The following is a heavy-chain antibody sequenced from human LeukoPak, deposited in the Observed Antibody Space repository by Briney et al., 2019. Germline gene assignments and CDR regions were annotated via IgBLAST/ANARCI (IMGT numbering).Heavy chain of an antibody. CDR1: SGSISTSNYY. D-gene: IGHD2-15*01. CDR3: ARVGYCSGGSCYSTPNDAFDI. J-gene: IGHJ3*02. CDR2: IFYSGST. Sequence: PSETLSLTCTVSSGSISTSNYYWGWVRQPPGKALEWIGNIFYSGSTYYSPSLKSRVTISLDTSRNQFSLKLNSVTAADTAVYYCARVGYCSGGSCYSTPNDAFDIWGQGTMVTVSS. V-gene: IGHV4-39*07.